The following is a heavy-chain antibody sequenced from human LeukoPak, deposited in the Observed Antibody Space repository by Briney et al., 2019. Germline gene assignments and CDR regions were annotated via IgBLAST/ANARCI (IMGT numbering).Heavy chain of an antibody. CDR1: GDSISRGGYS. V-gene: IGHV4-30-2*01. CDR3: ARAGEYYHDHSVYYPNDASYI. D-gene: IGHD3-22*01. CDR2: IYHSGST. J-gene: IGHJ3*02. Sequence: SETLSLTCAVSGDSISRGGYSWSWIRQPPGKGLEWIGYIYHSGSTYYNPSLKSRVTISVDRSKNQFSLKLSSVTAADTAVYYCARAGEYYHDHSVYYPNDASYIWGQVTMVTVSS.